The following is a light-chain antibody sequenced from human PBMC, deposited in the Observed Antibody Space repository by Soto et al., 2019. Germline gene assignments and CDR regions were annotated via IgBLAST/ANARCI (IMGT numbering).Light chain of an antibody. CDR3: QQYNSYPG. CDR2: QAS. Sequence: DIQMTQSPSTLSASVGDRVTITCRASQSISAWLAWFQQKPGKAPKLLIYQASHLESGVPSRFSGSGSGTEFTITISSLQPDDFATYYCQQYNSYPGFGQGTKLEIK. V-gene: IGKV1-5*03. CDR1: QSISAW. J-gene: IGKJ2*01.